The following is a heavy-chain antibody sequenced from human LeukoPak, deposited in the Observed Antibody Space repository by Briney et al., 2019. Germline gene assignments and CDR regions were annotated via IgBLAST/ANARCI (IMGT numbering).Heavy chain of an antibody. CDR1: GFTFSSYA. CDR2: ISGSGGST. J-gene: IGHJ4*02. D-gene: IGHD3-9*01. V-gene: IGHV3-23*01. Sequence: GGSLRFSCAASGFTFSSYAMSWVRQAPGKGLEWVSAISGSGGSTYYADSVKGRFTIPRDNSKNTLYLQMNGLRAEDTAVYYCAKVSRLRYFDWTYDYWGQGTLVTVSS. CDR3: AKVSRLRYFDWTYDY.